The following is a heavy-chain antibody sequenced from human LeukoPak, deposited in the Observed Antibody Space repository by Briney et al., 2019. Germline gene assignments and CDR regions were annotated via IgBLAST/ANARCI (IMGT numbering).Heavy chain of an antibody. CDR1: GFTFRSYS. CDR3: ARGIGAAGQYYFDS. CDR2: ITGSSNYI. D-gene: IGHD6-13*01. V-gene: IGHV3-21*01. J-gene: IGHJ4*02. Sequence: GSLRLSCAASGFTFRSYSMDWVRQAPGKGLEWVSSITGSSNYIYYADSLKGRFTISRDNAKNSLFLQMNSLRAEDTAVYYCARGIGAAGQYYFDSWGQGTLVTVSS.